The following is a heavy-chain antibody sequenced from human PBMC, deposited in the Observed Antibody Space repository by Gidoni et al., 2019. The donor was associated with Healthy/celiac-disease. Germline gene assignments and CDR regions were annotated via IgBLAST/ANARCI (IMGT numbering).Heavy chain of an antibody. CDR2: ISGSGGST. J-gene: IGHJ3*02. CDR3: AKYAVDYDILTGPGDAFDI. CDR1: GFTFSSYA. D-gene: IGHD3-9*01. Sequence: EVQLLESGGGLVQPGGSLRLSCAASGFTFSSYAMSWVRQAPGKGLEWVSAISGSGGSTYYADSGKGRFTISRDNSKNTLYLQMNSLRAEDTAVYYCAKYAVDYDILTGPGDAFDIWGQGTMVTVSS. V-gene: IGHV3-23*01.